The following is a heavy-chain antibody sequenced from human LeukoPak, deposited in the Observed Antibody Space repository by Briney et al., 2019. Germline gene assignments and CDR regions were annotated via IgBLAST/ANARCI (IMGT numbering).Heavy chain of an antibody. V-gene: IGHV4-34*01. J-gene: IGHJ4*02. CDR1: GGSFSGYY. Sequence: PSETLSLTCAVYGGSFSGYYWSWIRQPPGKGLEWIGEINHSGSTNYNPSLKSRVTISVDTSKNQFSLKLSSVTAADTAVYYCARDSPYFITGTTGVFDYWGQGTLVTVSS. CDR3: ARDSPYFITGTTGVFDY. D-gene: IGHD1-20*01. CDR2: INHSGST.